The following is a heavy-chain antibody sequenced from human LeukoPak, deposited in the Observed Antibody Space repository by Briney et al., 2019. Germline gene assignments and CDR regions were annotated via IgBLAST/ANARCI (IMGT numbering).Heavy chain of an antibody. D-gene: IGHD4-17*01. V-gene: IGHV3-72*01. CDR1: GFTFSDHC. CDR3: ARGRVTTLYYFDY. Sequence: PGGSLRLSCAASGFTFSDHCMDWVRQAPGKGLEWVGRTRNKANSYTTEYAASVKGRFTISRDDSKNSLYLQMNSLKTEDTAVYYRARGRVTTLYYFDYWGQGTLVTVSS. CDR2: TRNKANSYTT. J-gene: IGHJ4*02.